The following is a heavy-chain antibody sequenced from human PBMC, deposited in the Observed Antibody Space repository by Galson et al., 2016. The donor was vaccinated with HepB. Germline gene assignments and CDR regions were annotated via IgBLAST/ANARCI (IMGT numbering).Heavy chain of an antibody. CDR3: ARGSSYQLLSPYYYGLDV. V-gene: IGHV1-3*04. CDR2: INTGNGNT. D-gene: IGHD2-2*01. J-gene: IGHJ6*02. Sequence: SCKASGYTFTTYAMHWVRQAPGQRLEWMGWINTGNGNTKYSQEFQGRVTTTRDTSASTAYMELSSLRSEDTAMYYCARGSSYQLLSPYYYGLDVWGQGTTVTVSS. CDR1: GYTFTTYA.